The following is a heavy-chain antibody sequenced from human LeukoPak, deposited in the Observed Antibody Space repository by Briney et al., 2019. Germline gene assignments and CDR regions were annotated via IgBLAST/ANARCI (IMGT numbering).Heavy chain of an antibody. CDR1: GVMFSSDW. J-gene: IGHJ4*02. Sequence: GGSLRLSCAASGVMFSSDWMSWVRLAPGKGLEWVGNIKEDGTETYYVDSVKGRFTISRDDAKNSLYSQMNSLRVEDTAVYYCAKEGRSLQTYWGQGTLVTVSS. CDR2: IKEDGTET. V-gene: IGHV3-7*03. D-gene: IGHD5-24*01. CDR3: AKEGRSLQTY.